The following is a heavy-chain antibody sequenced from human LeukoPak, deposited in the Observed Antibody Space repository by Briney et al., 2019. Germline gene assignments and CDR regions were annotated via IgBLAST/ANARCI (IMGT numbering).Heavy chain of an antibody. D-gene: IGHD3-3*01. J-gene: IGHJ5*02. CDR1: GYTFTGYY. V-gene: IGHV1-46*01. CDR3: ARMGFLAPLDP. CDR2: INPSGGST. Sequence: ASVKVSCKASGYTFTGYYMHWVRQAPGQGLEWMGIINPSGGSTSYAQKFQGRVTMTRDMSTSTVYMELSSLRSEDTAVYYCARMGFLAPLDPWGQGTLVTVSS.